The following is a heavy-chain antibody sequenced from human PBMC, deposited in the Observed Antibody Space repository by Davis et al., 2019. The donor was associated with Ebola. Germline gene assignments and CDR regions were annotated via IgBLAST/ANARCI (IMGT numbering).Heavy chain of an antibody. CDR2: IGTAGDT. CDR3: TRAGFGSNYFDY. J-gene: IGHJ4*02. Sequence: GSLRLSCAASGFTFSSYDMHWVRQATGKRLEWVSAIGTAGDTYYPGSVKGRFTISRANVKSSLYLQMNSLRAEDTAVYYCTRAGFGSNYFDYWGQGTLVTVSS. D-gene: IGHD3-3*01. CDR1: GFTFSSYD. V-gene: IGHV3-13*01.